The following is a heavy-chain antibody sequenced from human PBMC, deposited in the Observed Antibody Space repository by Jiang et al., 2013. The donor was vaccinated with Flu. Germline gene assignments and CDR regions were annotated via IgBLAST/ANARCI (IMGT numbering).Heavy chain of an antibody. CDR1: GFTFSSFS. V-gene: IGHV3-48*02. J-gene: IGHJ4*02. CDR3: ARDKGGYAFDY. Sequence: QLVESGGGLVQPGESLRLSCAGSGFTFSSFSMNWVRQAPGKGLEWVSFISRYSTSMYYADSVKGRFTISRDNAKNSLYLQMNSLRDDDTAVYYCARDKGGYAFDYWGQGTLVTVSS. D-gene: IGHD5-12*01. CDR2: ISRYSTSM.